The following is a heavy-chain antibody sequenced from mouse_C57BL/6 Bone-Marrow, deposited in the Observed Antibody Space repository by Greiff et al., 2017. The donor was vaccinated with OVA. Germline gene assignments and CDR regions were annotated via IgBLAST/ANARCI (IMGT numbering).Heavy chain of an antibody. CDR2: INPNNGGT. CDR1: GYTFTDYY. Sequence: VQLQQSGPELVKPGASVKISCKASGYTFTDYYMNWVKQSHGKSLEWIGDINPNNGGTSYNQKFKGKATLTVDKSSSTAYMELRSLTSDDSAVYYYAREYFDVWGKGTTVTVSS. CDR3: AREYFDV. V-gene: IGHV1-26*01. J-gene: IGHJ1*03.